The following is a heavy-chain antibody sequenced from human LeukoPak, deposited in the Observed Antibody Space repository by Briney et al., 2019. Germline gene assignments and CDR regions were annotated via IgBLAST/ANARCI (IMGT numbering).Heavy chain of an antibody. Sequence: SETLSLTCTVSGYSISSGYYWGWIRQPPGKGLEWIGSIYHSGSTYYNPSLKSRVAISVDTSKNQFSLKLSSVTAADTAVYYCAIPQLPDAFDIWGQGTMVTVSS. J-gene: IGHJ3*02. V-gene: IGHV4-38-2*02. CDR1: GYSISSGYY. CDR2: IYHSGST. CDR3: AIPQLPDAFDI. D-gene: IGHD2-2*01.